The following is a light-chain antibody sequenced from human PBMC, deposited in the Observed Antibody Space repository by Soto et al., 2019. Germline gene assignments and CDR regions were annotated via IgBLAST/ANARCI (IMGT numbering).Light chain of an antibody. Sequence: DIQMTQSPSSLSASVGDRVTITCRASQSITTYLNWYQKKPGKAPNLLIYAASSLQSGVPSRFSGSGSGTDFTLTISSLQPEDFATYYCQQSYSIPWTFGQGTKVDIK. CDR2: AAS. CDR1: QSITTY. V-gene: IGKV1-39*01. CDR3: QQSYSIPWT. J-gene: IGKJ1*01.